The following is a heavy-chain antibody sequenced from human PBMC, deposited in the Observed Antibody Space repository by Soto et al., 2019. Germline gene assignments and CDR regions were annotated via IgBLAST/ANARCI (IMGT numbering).Heavy chain of an antibody. CDR1: GYTFTTNG. CDR2: ISAYSGKT. Sequence: QVQLVQSGGEVKKPGASVKVSCKTSGYTFTTNGISWVRQAPGQGLEWVGWISAYSGKTHYAQKFQGKVTMTTDTSTNTAYLVLRSLRSDDTAVYYCARDPYLGDHQYWGQGTLVTVSS. J-gene: IGHJ4*02. CDR3: ARDPYLGDHQY. D-gene: IGHD3-16*01. V-gene: IGHV1-18*01.